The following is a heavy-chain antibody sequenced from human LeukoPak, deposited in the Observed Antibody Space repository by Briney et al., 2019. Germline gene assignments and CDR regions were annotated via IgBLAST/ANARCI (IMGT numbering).Heavy chain of an antibody. Sequence: ASVKVSCKASGGTFSSYAISWVRQAPGQGLEWMGGIIPIFGTANYAQKFQGRVTITTDESTSTVYMELSSLRSEDTGVYYCASRSGSPYRTMIVVGYDAFDIWGQGTMVTVSS. CDR1: GGTFSSYA. J-gene: IGHJ3*02. CDR3: ASRSGSPYRTMIVVGYDAFDI. V-gene: IGHV1-69*05. CDR2: IIPIFGTA. D-gene: IGHD3-22*01.